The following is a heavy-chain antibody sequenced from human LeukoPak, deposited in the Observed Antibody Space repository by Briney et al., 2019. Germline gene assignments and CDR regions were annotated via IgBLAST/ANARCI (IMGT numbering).Heavy chain of an antibody. V-gene: IGHV3-9*01. CDR3: AKDRYGEYFDY. D-gene: IGHD4/OR15-4a*01. Sequence: PGGSLRLSCAASGFTFDDYAMHWVRQAPGKGLEWVSGISWNSGSIGYADSVKGRFTISRDNAKNSLYLQMNSLRAEDTALHYCAKDRYGEYFDYWGQGTLVTVSS. J-gene: IGHJ4*02. CDR1: GFTFDDYA. CDR2: ISWNSGSI.